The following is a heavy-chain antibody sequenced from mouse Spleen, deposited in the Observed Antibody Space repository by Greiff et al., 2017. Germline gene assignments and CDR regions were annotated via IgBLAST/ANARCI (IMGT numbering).Heavy chain of an antibody. D-gene: IGHD1-1*01. CDR2: IDPETGGT. CDR1: GYTFTDYE. Sequence: VQLQQSGAELVRPGASVTLSCKASGYTFTDYEMHWVKQTPVHGLEWIGAIDPETGGTAYNQKFKGKAILTADKSSSTAYMELRSLTSEDSAVYYCTRWGTTVVYFDYWGQGTTLTVSS. CDR3: TRWGTTVVYFDY. J-gene: IGHJ2*01. V-gene: IGHV1-15*01.